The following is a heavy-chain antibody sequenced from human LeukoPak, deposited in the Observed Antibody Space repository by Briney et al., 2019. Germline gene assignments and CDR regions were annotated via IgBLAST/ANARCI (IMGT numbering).Heavy chain of an antibody. V-gene: IGHV1-69*13. J-gene: IGHJ5*02. CDR3: ARGADTAMVTDWFDP. D-gene: IGHD5-18*01. Sequence: SVKVSCKASGGTFSSYAISWVRQAPGQGLEWMGGIIPIFGTANYAQKFQGRVTITADESTSTAYMELSSLRSEDTAVYYCARGADTAMVTDWFDPWGQGTLVTVSS. CDR1: GGTFSSYA. CDR2: IIPIFGTA.